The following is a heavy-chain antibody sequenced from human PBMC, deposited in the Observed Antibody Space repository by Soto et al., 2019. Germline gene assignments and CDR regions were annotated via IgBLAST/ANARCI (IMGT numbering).Heavy chain of an antibody. CDR2: INPSGGST. V-gene: IGHV1-46*01. J-gene: IGHJ6*02. CDR1: GYTFTSYY. CDR3: ARDWGYCSGGSCYSEPYGMDV. D-gene: IGHD2-15*01. Sequence: QVQLVQSGAEVKKPGASVKVSCKASGYTFTSYYMHWVRQAPGQGLEWMGIINPSGGSTSYAQKFQGRVTMTTDTSTSTVYMELSSLRSEDTAVYYCARDWGYCSGGSCYSEPYGMDVWGQGTTVTVSS.